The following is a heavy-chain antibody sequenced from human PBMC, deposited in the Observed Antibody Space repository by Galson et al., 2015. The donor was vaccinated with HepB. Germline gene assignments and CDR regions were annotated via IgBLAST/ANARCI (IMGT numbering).Heavy chain of an antibody. D-gene: IGHD3-10*01. V-gene: IGHV1-2*04. CDR3: ARDLAILGFGKGGYYYYGMDV. Sequence: SVKVSCKASGYTFTGYYMHWVRQAPGQGLEWMGWINPNSGGTNYAQKFQGWVTMTGDTSISTAYMELSRLRSDDTAVYYCARDLAILGFGKGGYYYYGMDVWGQGTTVTVSS. J-gene: IGHJ6*02. CDR1: GYTFTGYY. CDR2: INPNSGGT.